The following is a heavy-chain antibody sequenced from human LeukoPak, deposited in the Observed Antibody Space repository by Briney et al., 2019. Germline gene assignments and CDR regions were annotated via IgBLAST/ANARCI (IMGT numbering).Heavy chain of an antibody. CDR2: INHSGST. J-gene: IGHJ4*02. CDR3: ARRYYDSSGYYYFDY. V-gene: IGHV4-34*01. CDR1: GGSFSGYY. Sequence: PSETLPLTCAVYGGSFSGYYWNWIRQPPGKGLEWIGEINHSGSTYYNPSLKSRVTISVDTSKNQFSLNVNSVTAADTALYYCARRYYDSSGYYYFDYWGQGTLVTVSS. D-gene: IGHD3-22*01.